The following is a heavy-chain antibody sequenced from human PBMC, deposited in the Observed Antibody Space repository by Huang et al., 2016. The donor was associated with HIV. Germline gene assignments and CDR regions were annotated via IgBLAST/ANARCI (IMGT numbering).Heavy chain of an antibody. J-gene: IGHJ6*03. CDR1: GGSISSSSYY. D-gene: IGHD4-17*01. CDR3: ASRTTVTTTSNYHYFYMDV. V-gene: IGHV4-39*01. Sequence: LQLQESGPGLVKPSETLSLTCTVSGGSISSSSYYWGWIRQSPGKGLEWIGSISSSGTGYYNPSLKSRVPMSVDRSSNQFSLKMHSVTAADTAVYYCASRTTVTTTSNYHYFYMDVWGKGTTVSVSS. CDR2: ISSSGTG.